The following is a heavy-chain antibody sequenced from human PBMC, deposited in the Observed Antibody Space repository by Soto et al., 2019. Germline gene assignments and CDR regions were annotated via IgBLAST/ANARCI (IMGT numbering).Heavy chain of an antibody. Sequence: GGSLRLSCAASEFTFSNYAMSWVRQAPGKGLEWVSSISDNGGTTYYADSVKGRFTISRDNAKNSLYLQMNSLRAEDTAVYYCAREGYYGSGSYYYYYYGMDVWGQGTTVTVSS. J-gene: IGHJ6*02. CDR3: AREGYYGSGSYYYYYYGMDV. CDR1: EFTFSNYA. V-gene: IGHV3-23*01. D-gene: IGHD3-10*01. CDR2: ISDNGGTT.